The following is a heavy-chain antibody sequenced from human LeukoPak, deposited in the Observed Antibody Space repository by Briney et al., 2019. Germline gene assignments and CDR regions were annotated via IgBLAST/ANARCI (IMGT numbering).Heavy chain of an antibody. D-gene: IGHD4-17*01. J-gene: IGHJ4*02. V-gene: IGHV4-34*01. CDR3: ARGGDYWSYYFDY. CDR2: INQSGST. Sequence: SETLSLTCAVYGGSFSGYYWSWIRQPPGKGLEWIGEINQSGSTNYNPSLKSRVTISVDTSKNQFSLKLSSVTAADTAVYYCARGGDYWSYYFDYWGQGTLVTVSS. CDR1: GGSFSGYY.